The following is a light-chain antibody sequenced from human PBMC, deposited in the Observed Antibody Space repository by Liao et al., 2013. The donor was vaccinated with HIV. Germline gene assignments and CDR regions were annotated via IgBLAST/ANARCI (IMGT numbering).Light chain of an antibody. CDR3: QVWDSTSDHRV. CDR2: YDG. Sequence: SYVLTQPPSVSVAPGKTASITCGATNIGTKSVHWYQQRPGQAPVLVIYYDGDRPSGIPERFSGSNSGTTATLTISRVEAGDEADYYCQVWDSTSDHRVFGGGTKLTVV. J-gene: IGLJ3*02. CDR1: NIGTKS. V-gene: IGLV3-21*04.